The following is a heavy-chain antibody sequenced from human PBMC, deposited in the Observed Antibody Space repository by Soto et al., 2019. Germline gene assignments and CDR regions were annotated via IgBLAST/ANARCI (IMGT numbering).Heavy chain of an antibody. CDR1: GGSISSSSYY. J-gene: IGHJ6*02. CDR2: IYYSGST. Sequence: SETLSLTCTVSGGSISSSSYYWGWIRQPPGKGLEWIGSIYYSGSTYYNPSLKSRVTISVDTSKDQFSLKLSSVTAADTAVYYCARGCSGGSCYPGYYGMDVWGQGTTVTVSS. D-gene: IGHD2-15*01. CDR3: ARGCSGGSCYPGYYGMDV. V-gene: IGHV4-39*01.